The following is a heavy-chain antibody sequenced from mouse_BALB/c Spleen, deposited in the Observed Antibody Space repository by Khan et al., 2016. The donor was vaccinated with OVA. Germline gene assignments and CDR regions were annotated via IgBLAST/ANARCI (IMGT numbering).Heavy chain of an antibody. CDR3: ADHVTGSVAY. D-gene: IGHD4-1*01. Sequence: EVELVESGGDLVKPGGSLKLSRAASGFTFSSYSMSWVRQTPDKRLEWVASISSGGDYTYYQDSVKGRFTISRDNAKNTLYLQMSDLKSEDTAMYYVADHVTGSVAYGGQGTLVTVSA. V-gene: IGHV5-6*01. CDR2: ISSGGDYT. CDR1: GFTFSSYS. J-gene: IGHJ3*01.